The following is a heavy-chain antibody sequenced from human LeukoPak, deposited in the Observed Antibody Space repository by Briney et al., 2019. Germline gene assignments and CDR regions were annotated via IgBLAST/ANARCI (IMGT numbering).Heavy chain of an antibody. CDR3: ARGRGRAEWLVHRGPYYYYMDV. Sequence: PSETLSLTCTVSGGSISSSSYYWGWIRQPPGKGVEFIGNIYYTGSTYYNPSLKSRVTISVDTSKSQISLRLSSVTAADTAAYYCARGRGRAEWLVHRGPYYYYMDVWGKGTTVTVSS. J-gene: IGHJ6*03. CDR1: GGSISSSSYY. V-gene: IGHV4-39*01. CDR2: IYYTGST. D-gene: IGHD6-19*01.